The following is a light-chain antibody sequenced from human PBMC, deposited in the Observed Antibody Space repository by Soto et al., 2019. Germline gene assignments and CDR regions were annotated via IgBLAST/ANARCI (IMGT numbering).Light chain of an antibody. Sequence: EIVLTQSPGTLSLSPGERANLSCRGSQSVRSSYLAWYQQKLGQAPRLLIYGVSNRATGIPDRFSGSGSGTDFTLTISRLESEDFAVYYCQQYGTSPRSFGQGTNVEIK. CDR2: GVS. J-gene: IGKJ1*01. V-gene: IGKV3-20*01. CDR1: QSVRSSY. CDR3: QQYGTSPRS.